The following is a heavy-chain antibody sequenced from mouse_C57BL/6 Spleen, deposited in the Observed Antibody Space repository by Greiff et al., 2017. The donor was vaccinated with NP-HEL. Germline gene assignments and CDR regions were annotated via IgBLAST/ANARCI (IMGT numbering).Heavy chain of an antibody. CDR3: APYYGSSWFAY. V-gene: IGHV1-59*01. CDR2: IDPSDSYT. Sequence: QVQLKQPGAELVRPGTSVKLSCKASGYTFTSYWMHWVKQRPGQGLEWIGVIDPSDSYTNYNQKFKGKATLTVDTSSSTAYMQLSSLTSEDSAVYYCAPYYGSSWFAYWGQGTLVTVSA. J-gene: IGHJ3*01. CDR1: GYTFTSYW. D-gene: IGHD1-1*01.